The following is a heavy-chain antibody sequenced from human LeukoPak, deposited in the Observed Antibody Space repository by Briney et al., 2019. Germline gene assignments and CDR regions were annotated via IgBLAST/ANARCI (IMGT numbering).Heavy chain of an antibody. V-gene: IGHV4-59*12. CDR2: IYYSGST. Sequence: SETLSLTCTVSGGSMSSYYWSWIRQPPGKGLEWIGYIYYSGSTNYNPSLKSRVTISVDTSKNQFSLKLSSVTAADTAVYYCARGLNWGANWFDPWGQGTLVTVSS. CDR3: ARGLNWGANWFDP. CDR1: GGSMSSYY. D-gene: IGHD7-27*01. J-gene: IGHJ5*02.